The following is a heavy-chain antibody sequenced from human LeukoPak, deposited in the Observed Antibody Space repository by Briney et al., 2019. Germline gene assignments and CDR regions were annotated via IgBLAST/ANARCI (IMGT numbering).Heavy chain of an antibody. CDR2: IYYSGTT. Sequence: PSQTLSLTCAVSGGSISFGGYSWTWIRRPPGKGLEWIGSIYYSGTTNYTPSLKSRVTISVDTSKNQFSLRLSSVTAADTAVYYCARGTYSSSWYLDYWGQGALVTVSS. CDR1: GGSISFGGYS. J-gene: IGHJ4*02. V-gene: IGHV4-61*08. CDR3: ARGTYSSSWYLDY. D-gene: IGHD6-13*01.